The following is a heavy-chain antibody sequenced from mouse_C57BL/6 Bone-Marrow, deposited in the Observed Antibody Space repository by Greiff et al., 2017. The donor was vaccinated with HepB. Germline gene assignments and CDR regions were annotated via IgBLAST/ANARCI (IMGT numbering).Heavy chain of an antibody. V-gene: IGHV3-6*01. CDR3: ARDDGGTAWFAY. D-gene: IGHD1-1*02. CDR2: ISYDGSN. J-gene: IGHJ3*01. Sequence: DVQLVESGPGLVKPSQSLSLTCSVTGYSITSGYYWNWIRQFPGNKLEWMGYISYDGSNNYNPSLKNRISITRDTSKNQFFLKLNSVTTEDTATYYCARDDGGTAWFAYWGQGTLVTVSA. CDR1: GYSITSGYY.